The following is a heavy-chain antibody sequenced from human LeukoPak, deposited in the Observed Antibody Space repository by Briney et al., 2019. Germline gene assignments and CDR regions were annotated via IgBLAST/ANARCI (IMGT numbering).Heavy chain of an antibody. Sequence: MPSETLSLTCTVSGGSISSYYWNWIRQPAGKGVEWIGRIYTSGSTNYNPSLKSRVTISVDTSKNQFSLKLSSVTAADTAVYYCARGLYYYYYMDVWGKGTTVTVSS. CDR2: IYTSGST. CDR1: GGSISSYY. J-gene: IGHJ6*03. V-gene: IGHV4-4*07. CDR3: ARGLYYYYYMDV.